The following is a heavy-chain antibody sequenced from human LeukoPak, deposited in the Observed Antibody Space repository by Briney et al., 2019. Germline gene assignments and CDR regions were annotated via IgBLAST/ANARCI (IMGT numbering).Heavy chain of an antibody. CDR3: AKVYSSISGCFDY. J-gene: IGHJ4*02. CDR1: GFTFSIYR. Sequence: GGSLRLSCAASGFTFSIYRMNWPREAPGKGLEGVSSSISSSSYIYYADSVKGRFTISRDNSKNTLYLQMNSLRAEDTAVYYCAKVYSSISGCFDYWGQGTLVTVSS. CDR2: SISSSSYI. V-gene: IGHV3-21*01. D-gene: IGHD6-13*01.